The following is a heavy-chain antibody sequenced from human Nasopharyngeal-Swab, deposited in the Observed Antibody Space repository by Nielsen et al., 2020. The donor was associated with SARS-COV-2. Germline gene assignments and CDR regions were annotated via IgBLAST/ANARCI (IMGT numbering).Heavy chain of an antibody. CDR3: ATDAPGSGFALDT. CDR1: GFTFSTHA. V-gene: IGHV3-30*02. J-gene: IGHJ3*02. Sequence: GGSLRLSCAASGFTFSTHAMHWVRQAPGKGLEWVTSIWYDGSNKEYADSVKGRFTISRDNSKNPVFLQMNSLGVEDTAVYYCATDAPGSGFALDTWGQGTMVTVLS. CDR2: IWYDGSNK. D-gene: IGHD3-22*01.